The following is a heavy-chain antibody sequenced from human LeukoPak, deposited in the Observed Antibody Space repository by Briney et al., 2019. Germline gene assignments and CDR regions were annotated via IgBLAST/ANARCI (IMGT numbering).Heavy chain of an antibody. D-gene: IGHD3-10*01. CDR1: GDSITSSSYY. CDR3: ARERWFGEFTFDY. CDR2: FYYTGST. Sequence: SETLSLTCAVSGDSITSSSYYWGWIRQPPGKGLEWIGNFYYTGSTYYNPSLKSRVTISVDTSKNQFSLKLSSVTAADTAVYYCARERWFGEFTFDYWGQGILVTVSS. J-gene: IGHJ4*02. V-gene: IGHV4-39*02.